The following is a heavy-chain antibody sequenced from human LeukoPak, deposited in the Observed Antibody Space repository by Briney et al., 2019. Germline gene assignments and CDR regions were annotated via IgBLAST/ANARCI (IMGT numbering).Heavy chain of an antibody. V-gene: IGHV4-59*01. CDR3: ASEERYYDSSGYYYGYSYGMDV. D-gene: IGHD3-22*01. J-gene: IGHJ6*02. Sequence: SETLSLTCTVSGGSISSYYWSWIRQPPGKGLEWIGYIYYSGSTNYNPSLKSRVTISVDTSKNQFSLKLSSVTAADTAVYYCASEERYYDSSGYYYGYSYGMDVWGQGTTVTVSS. CDR1: GGSISSYY. CDR2: IYYSGST.